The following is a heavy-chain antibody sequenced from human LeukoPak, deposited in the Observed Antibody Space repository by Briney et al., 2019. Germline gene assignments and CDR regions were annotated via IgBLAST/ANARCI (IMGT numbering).Heavy chain of an antibody. Sequence: SVKVSCKASGGTFSSYAISWVRQAPGQGLEWMGGIIPIFGTANYAQKFQGRVTITADESTSTAYMELSILRSEDTAVYYCARALVRDSSSWYGTGGFDYWGQGTLVTVSS. D-gene: IGHD6-13*01. CDR2: IIPIFGTA. V-gene: IGHV1-69*13. CDR3: ARALVRDSSSWYGTGGFDY. J-gene: IGHJ4*02. CDR1: GGTFSSYA.